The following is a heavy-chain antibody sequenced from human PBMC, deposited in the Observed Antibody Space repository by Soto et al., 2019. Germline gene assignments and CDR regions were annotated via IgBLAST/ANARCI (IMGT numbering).Heavy chain of an antibody. V-gene: IGHV4-39*01. J-gene: IGHJ6*02. D-gene: IGHD3-3*01. CDR1: GGSISSSSYY. CDR3: ARHVPLSITIFGVVGGMDV. CDR2: IYYSGST. Sequence: SETLSLTCTVSGGSISSSSYYWGWIRQPPGKGLDWIGSIYYSGSTYYNPSLKGRVTISVDTSKNQFSLKLSSVTAADTAVYYCARHVPLSITIFGVVGGMDVWGQGTTVTVSS.